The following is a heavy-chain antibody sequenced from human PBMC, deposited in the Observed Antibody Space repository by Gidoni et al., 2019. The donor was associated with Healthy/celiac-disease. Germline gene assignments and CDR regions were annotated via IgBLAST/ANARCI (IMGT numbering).Heavy chain of an antibody. V-gene: IGHV1-69*01. D-gene: IGHD2-21*02. J-gene: IGHJ6*02. Sequence: QVQLVQSGAEVKKPGSSVKVSCKASGGTFRSYAIRWGRQAPGQGLEWMGGIIPIFGTANYAQKFQGRVTITADESTSTAYMELSSLRSEDTAVYYCARGVVVTAPRESRYYYYGMDVWGQGTTVTVSS. CDR3: ARGVVVTAPRESRYYYYGMDV. CDR1: GGTFRSYA. CDR2: IIPIFGTA.